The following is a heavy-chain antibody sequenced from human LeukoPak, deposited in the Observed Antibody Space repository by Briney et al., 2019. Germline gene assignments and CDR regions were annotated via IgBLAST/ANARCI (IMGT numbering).Heavy chain of an antibody. J-gene: IGHJ2*01. V-gene: IGHV3-9*01. Sequence: LSGRSLRLSCAASGFTFDDYAMHWVRQAPGKGLEWVSGLSCNSGSIVYADSVKGRFTISRDNAKNSLYVQMNSLRAEDTALYYCAKGGTAADNYWYIDLWGRGTLVTVSS. CDR1: GFTFDDYA. CDR3: AKGGTAADNYWYIDL. D-gene: IGHD6-13*01. CDR2: LSCNSGSI.